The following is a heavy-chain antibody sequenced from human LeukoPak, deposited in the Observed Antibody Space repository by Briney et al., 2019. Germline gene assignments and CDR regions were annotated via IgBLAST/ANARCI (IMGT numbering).Heavy chain of an antibody. CDR1: GFTFSSYG. V-gene: IGHV3-30*02. D-gene: IGHD3-10*01. J-gene: IGHJ6*03. Sequence: GGSLRLSCAASGFTFSSYGMHWVRQAPGKGLEWVAFIRYDGSNKYYADSVKGRFTISRDNSKNTLYLQMNSLRAEDTAVYYCTKETYGSGDYYFYYYVDVWGKGTTVTISS. CDR3: TKETYGSGDYYFYYYVDV. CDR2: IRYDGSNK.